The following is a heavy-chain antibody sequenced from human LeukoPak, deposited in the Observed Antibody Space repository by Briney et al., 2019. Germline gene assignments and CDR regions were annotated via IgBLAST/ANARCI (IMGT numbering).Heavy chain of an antibody. Sequence: ASVKVSCKASGYSFTSYAMNWVRQAPGQGLEWMGWINTNTGNPTYAQGFTGRFVFSLDTSVSTAYLQISSLKAEDTAVYYCARGYCSGGTCPTFIDYWGQGTLVTVSS. V-gene: IGHV7-4-1*02. J-gene: IGHJ4*02. D-gene: IGHD2-15*01. CDR1: GYSFTSYA. CDR3: ARGYCSGGTCPTFIDY. CDR2: INTNTGNP.